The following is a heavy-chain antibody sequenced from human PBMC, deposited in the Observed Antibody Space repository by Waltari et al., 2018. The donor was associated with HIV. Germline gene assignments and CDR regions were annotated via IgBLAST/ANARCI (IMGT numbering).Heavy chain of an antibody. V-gene: IGHV1-8*01. J-gene: IGHJ4*02. CDR1: GYTFSNFD. D-gene: IGHD3-22*01. CDR2: MNPNSGNT. CDR3: ARGADYYDSSGYLY. Sequence: QVQLVQSGAEVKKPGASVRVSCKASGYTFSNFDINRVRQASGQGLEWMGWMNPNSGNTGYAQKFRGRVTMTRNTSISTAYMDLSSLRSDDTAVYYCARGADYYDSSGYLYWGQGTLVTVSS.